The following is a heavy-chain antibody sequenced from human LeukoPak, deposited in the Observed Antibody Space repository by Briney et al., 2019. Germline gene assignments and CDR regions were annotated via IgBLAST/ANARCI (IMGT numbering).Heavy chain of an antibody. J-gene: IGHJ4*02. CDR2: ISYDGSNK. V-gene: IGHV3-30*18. CDR3: AKGALEWLLGIDY. D-gene: IGHD3-3*01. CDR1: GITFSSYG. Sequence: GGSLRLSCAASGITFSSYGMRWVRQAPGKGLEWVAVISYDGSNKYYADSVKGRFTISRDNSKNTLYLQMNSLRAEDTAVYYCAKGALEWLLGIDYWGQGTLVTVSS.